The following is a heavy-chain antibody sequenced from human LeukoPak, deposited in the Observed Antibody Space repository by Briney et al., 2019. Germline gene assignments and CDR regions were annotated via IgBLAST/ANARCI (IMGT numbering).Heavy chain of an antibody. D-gene: IGHD1-7*01. Sequence: PSETLSLTCSVSGGSISSYYWSWIRQPAGKGLEWIGRIYTSGSTNYNPSLKSRVTISVDRSKNQFSLKLSSVTAADTAVYYCARDGTTPDAFDIWGQGTMVTVSS. CDR3: ARDGTTPDAFDI. CDR2: IYTSGST. V-gene: IGHV4-4*07. J-gene: IGHJ3*02. CDR1: GGSISSYY.